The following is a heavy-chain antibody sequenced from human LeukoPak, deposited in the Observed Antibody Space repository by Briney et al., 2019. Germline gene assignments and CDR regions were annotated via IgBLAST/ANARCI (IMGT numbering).Heavy chain of an antibody. CDR3: AREDTAMKTDSNAFDI. V-gene: IGHV4-34*01. Sequence: SETLSLTCAVYGGSFSGYYWSWIRQPPGKGLEWIGEINHSGSTNYNPSLKSRVTISVDTSKNQFSLKLSSVTAADTAVYYCAREDTAMKTDSNAFDIWGQGTMVTVSS. J-gene: IGHJ3*02. D-gene: IGHD5-18*01. CDR1: GGSFSGYY. CDR2: INHSGST.